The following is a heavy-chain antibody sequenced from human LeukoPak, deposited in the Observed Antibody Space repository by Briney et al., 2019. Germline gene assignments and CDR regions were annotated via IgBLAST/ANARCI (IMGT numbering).Heavy chain of an antibody. D-gene: IGHD2-15*01. CDR3: ARGGCSGGSCYYRGGFDP. Sequence: SQTLSLTCTVSGGSISSGGYYWSWIRQHPGKGLEWIGYIYYSGSTYYNPSLKSRVTISLDTSKNQFSLKLSSVTAADTAVYYCARGGCSGGSCYYRGGFDPWGQGTLVTVSS. CDR1: GGSISSGGYY. CDR2: IYYSGST. J-gene: IGHJ5*02. V-gene: IGHV4-31*03.